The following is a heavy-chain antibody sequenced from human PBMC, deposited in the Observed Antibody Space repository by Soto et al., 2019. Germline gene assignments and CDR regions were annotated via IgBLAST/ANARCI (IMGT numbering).Heavy chain of an antibody. D-gene: IGHD7-27*01. Sequence: GGSLRLACEASGFTFTDYHMSWIRQAPGKGLEWVALISETGSHTAYAESVKGRFTISRDNARPSVFLQMNSLRSDDTAVYFCARSLRATSPLTFWGQGTPVTVSS. CDR2: ISETGSHT. CDR1: GFTFTDYH. J-gene: IGHJ4*02. V-gene: IGHV3-11*06. CDR3: ARSLRATSPLTF.